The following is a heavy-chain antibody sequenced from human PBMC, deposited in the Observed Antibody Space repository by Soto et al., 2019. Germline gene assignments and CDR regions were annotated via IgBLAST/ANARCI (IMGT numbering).Heavy chain of an antibody. CDR1: CGSLSSYY. J-gene: IGHJ6*03. Sequence: SDTLSLTCTVSCGSLSSYYWRWIRQPPGKGLEWIGYIYYSGSTNYNPSLKSRVTISVHTSKNQFSLKLSSVTAADTAVYYCARYYGSGSLAYYYYYMDVWGKGTTVTVSS. D-gene: IGHD3-10*01. V-gene: IGHV4-59*01. CDR3: ARYYGSGSLAYYYYYMDV. CDR2: IYYSGST.